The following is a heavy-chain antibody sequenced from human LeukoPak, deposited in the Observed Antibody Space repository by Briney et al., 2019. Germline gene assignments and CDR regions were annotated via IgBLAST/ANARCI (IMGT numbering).Heavy chain of an antibody. J-gene: IGHJ4*02. Sequence: GGSLRLSCAASGFAFSSYGMHWVRQAPGKGPEWVAFIRYDGSNKYYADSVKGRFTISRDNSKNTLYLQMNSLRAEDTAVYYCAKGFIVVVPAAFDYWGQGTLVTVSS. CDR3: AKGFIVVVPAAFDY. CDR1: GFAFSSYG. CDR2: IRYDGSNK. V-gene: IGHV3-30*02. D-gene: IGHD2-2*01.